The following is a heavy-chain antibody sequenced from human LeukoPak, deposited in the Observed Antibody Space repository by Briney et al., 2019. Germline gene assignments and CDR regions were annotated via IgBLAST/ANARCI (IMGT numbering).Heavy chain of an antibody. D-gene: IGHD3-10*01. CDR3: ARGWTGDAFDM. Sequence: GASVKVSCKASGYTFTKYGITWVRQAPGQGLEWMGWISAYNGHTNYAQKVQGRVTLTTDTSTSTAYMELRSLRTDDMAVYYCARGWTGDAFDMWGQGTMVTVSS. J-gene: IGHJ3*02. CDR2: ISAYNGHT. V-gene: IGHV1-18*03. CDR1: GYTFTKYG.